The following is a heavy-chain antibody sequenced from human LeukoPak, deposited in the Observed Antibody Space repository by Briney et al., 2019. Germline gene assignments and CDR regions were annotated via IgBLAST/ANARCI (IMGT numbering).Heavy chain of an antibody. CDR1: GGSISSGGYY. CDR2: IYYSGST. V-gene: IGHV4-31*03. J-gene: IGHJ5*02. CDR3: ARVTSGGSGSYSWFDP. Sequence: SQTLSLTCTVSGGSISSGGYYWSWIRQHPGKGLEWIGYIYYSGSTYYNPSLKSRVTISVDTPKNQFSLKLSSVTAADTAVYYCARVTSGGSGSYSWFDPWGQGTLVTVSS. D-gene: IGHD3-10*01.